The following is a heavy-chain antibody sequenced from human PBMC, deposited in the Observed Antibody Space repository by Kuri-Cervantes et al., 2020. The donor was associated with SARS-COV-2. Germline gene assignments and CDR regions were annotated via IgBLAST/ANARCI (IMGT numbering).Heavy chain of an antibody. J-gene: IGHJ4*02. CDR3: ARRDYDFWSGYWRGHYFDY. V-gene: IGHV4-34*01. D-gene: IGHD3-3*01. Sequence: SETLSLTCAFYGESFSGYYWNWIRQSPGKGLEWIGEVNHRGSTNYNPSLKSRVTISVDTSSKQFSLHLGSVTAAGTAVYYCARRDYDFWSGYWRGHYFDYWGQGTLVTVSS. CDR2: VNHRGST. CDR1: GESFSGYY.